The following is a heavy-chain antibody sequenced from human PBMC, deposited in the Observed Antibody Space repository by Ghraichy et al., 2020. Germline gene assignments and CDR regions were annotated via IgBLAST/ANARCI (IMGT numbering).Heavy chain of an antibody. CDR3: ARASRAIFGVVIKSSGFDY. D-gene: IGHD3-3*01. V-gene: IGHV1-18*01. J-gene: IGHJ4*02. CDR2: ISAYNGNT. CDR1: GYTFTSYG. Sequence: ASVKVSCKASGYTFTSYGISRVRQAPGQGLEWMGWISAYNGNTNYAQKLQGRVTMTTDTSTSTAYMELRSLRSDDTAVYYCARASRAIFGVVIKSSGFDYWGQGTLVTVSS.